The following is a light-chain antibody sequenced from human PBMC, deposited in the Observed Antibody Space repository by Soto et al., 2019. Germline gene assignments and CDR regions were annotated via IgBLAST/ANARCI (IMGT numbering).Light chain of an antibody. CDR2: DVT. CDR3: NSYTSSTTPYV. CDR1: SSDVGAYNY. V-gene: IGLV2-14*03. J-gene: IGLJ1*01. Sequence: QSVLTQPVSVSGSPGQSITISCTGSSSDVGAYNYVSWYQHHPDKAPKLVIYDVTNRPSGVSNRSSGSKSGNTASLTISGLQAEDEADYYCNSYTSSTTPYVFGTGTKVTVL.